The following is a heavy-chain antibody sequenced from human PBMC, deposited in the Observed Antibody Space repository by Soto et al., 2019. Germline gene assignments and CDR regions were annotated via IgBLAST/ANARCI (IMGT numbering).Heavy chain of an antibody. D-gene: IGHD2-21*01. V-gene: IGHV2-5*02. J-gene: IGHJ5*02. CDR1: GFSLSTSGVG. CDR3: EHGPRAQHSQRRWFAP. CDR2: IYWDDDK. Sequence: QITLKESGPTLVKPTQTLTLTCTFSGFSLSTSGVGVGWIRQPPGKALEWLALIYWDDDKRYSPSLKSRLTITKDTSKNQVVLTMTNIDPVDTATYYDEHGPRAQHSQRRWFAPRGQGTLVTVSS.